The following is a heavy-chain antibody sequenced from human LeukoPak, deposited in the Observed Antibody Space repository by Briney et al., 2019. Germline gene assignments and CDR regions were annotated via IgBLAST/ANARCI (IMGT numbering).Heavy chain of an antibody. CDR3: ARGSGIAAAGTLLLDY. CDR1: GYTFTSYG. J-gene: IGHJ4*02. Sequence: GASVKVSCKASGYTFTSYGISWVRRAPGQGLEWMGWISAYNGNTNYAQKFQGRVTMTTDTSTSTAYMELRSLRSDDTAVYYCARGSGIAAAGTLLLDYWGQGTLVTVSS. D-gene: IGHD6-13*01. V-gene: IGHV1-18*01. CDR2: ISAYNGNT.